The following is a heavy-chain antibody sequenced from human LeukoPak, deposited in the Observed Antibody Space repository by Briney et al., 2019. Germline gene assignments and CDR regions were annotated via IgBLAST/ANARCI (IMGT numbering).Heavy chain of an antibody. D-gene: IGHD5-12*01. J-gene: IGHJ4*02. CDR1: GFTFSSYA. CDR3: AKAGVIVPTIVLDY. V-gene: IGHV3-23*01. CDR2: ISGSGGST. Sequence: GGSLRLSCAASGFTFSSYAMNWVRQAPGKGLERVSGISGSGGSTYYADSVKGRFTISRDNSKNTLSLQMNSLRVEDTAVYYCAKAGVIVPTIVLDYWGQGTLVTVSS.